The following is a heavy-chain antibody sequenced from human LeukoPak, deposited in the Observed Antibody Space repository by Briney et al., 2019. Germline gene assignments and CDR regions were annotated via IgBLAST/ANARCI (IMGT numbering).Heavy chain of an antibody. CDR2: INHSGST. CDR1: GGSFSGYY. D-gene: IGHD3-22*01. Sequence: SETLSLTCAVYGGSFSGYYWSWIRQPPGKGLEWIGEINHSGSTNYNPSLKSRVTISVDTSKNQFSLKLSSVTAADTAVYYCARVASYSSSPWGQGTLVTVSS. V-gene: IGHV4-34*01. CDR3: ARVASYSSSP. J-gene: IGHJ5*02.